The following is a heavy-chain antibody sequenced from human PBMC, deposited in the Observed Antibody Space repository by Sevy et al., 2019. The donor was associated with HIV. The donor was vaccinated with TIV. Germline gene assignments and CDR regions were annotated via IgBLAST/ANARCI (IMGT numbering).Heavy chain of an antibody. J-gene: IGHJ4*02. CDR2: ISGGGGTT. CDR3: AKGRGLVVVAASFDY. D-gene: IGHD2-15*01. Sequence: GGSLRLSCAASGFTFSSYAMSWVRQAPGKGLEWVSAISGGGGTTYYADSVKGRFTISRDNSKNTLYLQMNSLRAEDTAVYDCAKGRGLVVVAASFDYWGQGTLVTVSS. CDR1: GFTFSSYA. V-gene: IGHV3-23*01.